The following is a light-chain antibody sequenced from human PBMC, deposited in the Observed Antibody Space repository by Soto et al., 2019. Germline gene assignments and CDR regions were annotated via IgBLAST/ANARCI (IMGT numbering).Light chain of an antibody. Sequence: AIRMTQSPSSFSASTGDRLTITCRASQDIGSYLAWYQQKPGKAPKLLIYTTSTLQSGVPSRFSGSGSGTDFTLTIRNLQSEDFATYYCQQYYSYPALIFGGGTKVDIK. CDR2: TTS. CDR1: QDIGSY. J-gene: IGKJ4*01. CDR3: QQYYSYPALI. V-gene: IGKV1-8*01.